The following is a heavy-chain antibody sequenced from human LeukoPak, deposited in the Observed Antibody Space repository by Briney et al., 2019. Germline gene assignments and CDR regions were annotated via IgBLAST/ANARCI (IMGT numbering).Heavy chain of an antibody. CDR1: GYTFTGYY. V-gene: IGHV1-2*02. CDR3: ARDPGDYGDYDC. D-gene: IGHD4-17*01. CDR2: INPNSGGT. J-gene: IGHJ4*02. Sequence: ASVKVSCKASGYTFTGYYMHWVRQAPGQGLEWMGWINPNSGGTNYAQKFQGRVTMTRDTSISTAYMEVSRLRSDDTAVYYCARDPGDYGDYDCWGQGTLVTVSS.